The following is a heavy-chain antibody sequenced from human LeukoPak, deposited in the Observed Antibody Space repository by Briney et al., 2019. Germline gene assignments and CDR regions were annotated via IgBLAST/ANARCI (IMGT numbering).Heavy chain of an antibody. Sequence: GGSLRLSCAASGFTFIDYDMHWVRQGVGKGLEWVSAICIRGDTHYSGSVKGRFTISRENAESSLYLQMISLRAEDTAVYYCARGGIQVSGIDEFDYWGQGTLVTVSS. CDR2: ICIRGDT. CDR3: ARGGIQVSGIDEFDY. D-gene: IGHD6-19*01. J-gene: IGHJ4*02. CDR1: GFTFIDYD. V-gene: IGHV3-13*01.